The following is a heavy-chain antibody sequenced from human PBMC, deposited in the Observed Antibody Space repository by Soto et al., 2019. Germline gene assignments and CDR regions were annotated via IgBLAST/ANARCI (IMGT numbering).Heavy chain of an antibody. V-gene: IGHV4-39*01. D-gene: IGHD3-3*01. Sequence: SETLSLTCTVSGGSISSSSYYWGWIRQPPGKGLEWIGSIYYSGSTYYNPSLKSRVTISVDTSKNQFSLKLSSVTAADTAVYYCARIPNAITIFGSGPRPYYYYGMDVWGQGTTVTVSS. CDR3: ARIPNAITIFGSGPRPYYYYGMDV. CDR1: GGSISSSSYY. CDR2: IYYSGST. J-gene: IGHJ6*02.